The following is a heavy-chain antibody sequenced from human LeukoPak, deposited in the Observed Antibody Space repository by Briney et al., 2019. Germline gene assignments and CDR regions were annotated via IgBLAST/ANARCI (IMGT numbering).Heavy chain of an antibody. CDR3: AAALVVAGLTD. D-gene: IGHD6-19*01. J-gene: IGHJ4*02. V-gene: IGHV4-34*01. CDR1: GASISGSSHYF. Sequence: SETLSLTCTVSGASISGSSHYFWSWIRQPPGKGLEWIGEINHSGSTNYNPSLKSRVTISVDTSKNQFSLKLSSVTAADTAVYHCAAALVVAGLTDWGQGTLVTVSS. CDR2: INHSGST.